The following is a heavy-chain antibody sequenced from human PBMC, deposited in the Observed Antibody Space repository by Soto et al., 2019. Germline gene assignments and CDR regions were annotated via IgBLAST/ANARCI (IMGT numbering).Heavy chain of an antibody. CDR3: AKQLGQGSFDI. D-gene: IGHD1-1*01. Sequence: ASVKVSCKASGYTFTGYYMHWVRQAPGQGLERMGRINPNSGGTNYAQKFQGRVTMTRDTSISTAYMDLSRLRSDDTAVYYCAKQLGQGSFDIWGQGTMVTVSS. CDR2: INPNSGGT. CDR1: GYTFTGYY. J-gene: IGHJ3*02. V-gene: IGHV1-2*06.